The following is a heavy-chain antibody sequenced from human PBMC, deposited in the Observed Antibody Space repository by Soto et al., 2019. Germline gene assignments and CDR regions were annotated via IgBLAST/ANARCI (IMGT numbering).Heavy chain of an antibody. CDR1: GFTFSSYS. CDR2: ISSSSSTI. V-gene: IGHV3-48*01. Sequence: GGSLRLSCAASGFTFSSYSMNWVRQAPGKGLEWVSYISSSSSTIYYADSVKGRFTTSRDNAKNSLYLQMNSLRAEDTAVYYCASHYDFWSGYYKEVLDYWGQGTLVTVSS. D-gene: IGHD3-3*01. J-gene: IGHJ4*02. CDR3: ASHYDFWSGYYKEVLDY.